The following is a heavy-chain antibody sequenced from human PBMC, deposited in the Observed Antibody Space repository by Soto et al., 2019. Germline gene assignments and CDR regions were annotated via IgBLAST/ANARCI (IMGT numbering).Heavy chain of an antibody. CDR1: GGSISSGGYY. Sequence: SETLSLTCPVSGGSISSGGYYWSWIRQHPGKGLEWIGYIYYSGSTYYNPSLKSRVTISVDTSKNQFSLKLSSVTAADTAVYYCARARWGIVVVPAAIPDWFDPWGQGTLVTVSS. V-gene: IGHV4-31*03. CDR2: IYYSGST. CDR3: ARARWGIVVVPAAIPDWFDP. J-gene: IGHJ5*02. D-gene: IGHD2-2*01.